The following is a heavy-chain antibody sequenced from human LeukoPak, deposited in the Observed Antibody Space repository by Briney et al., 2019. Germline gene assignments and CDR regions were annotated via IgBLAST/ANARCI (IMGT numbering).Heavy chain of an antibody. CDR3: ARYGIAAAGVAFDY. CDR1: GGSISSYY. V-gene: IGHV4-59*08. CDR2: IYYSGST. Sequence: SETLSLTCTVSGGSISSYYWSWIRQPPGKGLEWIGYIYYSGSTNYNPSLKSRVTISVDTSKNQFSLKLSSVTAADTAVYYCARYGIAAAGVAFDYWGQGTLVTVSS. J-gene: IGHJ4*02. D-gene: IGHD6-13*01.